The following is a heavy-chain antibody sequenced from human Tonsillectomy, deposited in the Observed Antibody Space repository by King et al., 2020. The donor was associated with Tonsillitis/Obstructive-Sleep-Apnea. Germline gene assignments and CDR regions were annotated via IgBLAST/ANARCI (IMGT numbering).Heavy chain of an antibody. V-gene: IGHV4-34*01. Sequence: VQLQQWGAGLLKPSETLSLTCAVYGESLSGYYWSWIRQPPGKGLEWIGEINHSGSTNYNPSLKSRVTISVDTSKNQFSLKLSSVTAADTAVYYCARGIGLKVYAKFDYWGQGTLVTVAS. CDR2: INHSGST. J-gene: IGHJ4*02. CDR1: GESLSGYY. CDR3: ARGIGLKVYAKFDY. D-gene: IGHD2-8*01.